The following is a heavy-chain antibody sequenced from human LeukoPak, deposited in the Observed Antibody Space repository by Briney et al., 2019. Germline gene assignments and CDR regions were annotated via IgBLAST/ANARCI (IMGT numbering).Heavy chain of an antibody. D-gene: IGHD1-14*01. V-gene: IGHV1-69*13. CDR1: GGTFSSYA. CDR2: IIPIFGTA. Sequence: SVKVSCKASGGTFSSYAISWVRQAPGQGLEWMGGIIPIFGTANYAQKFQGRVTITADESTSTAYMELSSLRSEDTAVYYCASPPPGASPGQFDYWGQGTLLTVSS. CDR3: ASPPPGASPGQFDY. J-gene: IGHJ4*02.